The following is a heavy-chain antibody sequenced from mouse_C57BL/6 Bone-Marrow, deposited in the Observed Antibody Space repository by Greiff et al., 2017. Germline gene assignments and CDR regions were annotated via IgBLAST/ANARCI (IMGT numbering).Heavy chain of an antibody. CDR3: APIYYYGSMFAY. CDR2: INPNNGGT. V-gene: IGHV1-26*01. D-gene: IGHD1-1*01. Sequence: VQLQQSGPELVKPGASVKISCKASGYTFTDYYMNWVKQSHGKSLEWIGDINPNNGGTSYNQKFKGKATLTVDKSSSTAYMELRSLTSEDSAVYYCAPIYYYGSMFAYWGQGTLVTVSA. J-gene: IGHJ3*01. CDR1: GYTFTDYY.